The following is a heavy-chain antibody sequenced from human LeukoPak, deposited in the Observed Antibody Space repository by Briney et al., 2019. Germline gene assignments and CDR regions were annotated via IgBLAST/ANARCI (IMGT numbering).Heavy chain of an antibody. Sequence: PGGSLRLSCAASGFTVRTKYMSWVRQAPGKGLEWVSAISGSGGSTYYADSVKGRFTISRDNSKNTLYLQMNSLRAEDTAVYYCAKGTYYYGSGSHHFDYWGQGTLVTVSS. CDR2: ISGSGGST. D-gene: IGHD3-10*01. V-gene: IGHV3-23*01. CDR3: AKGTYYYGSGSHHFDY. J-gene: IGHJ4*02. CDR1: GFTVRTKY.